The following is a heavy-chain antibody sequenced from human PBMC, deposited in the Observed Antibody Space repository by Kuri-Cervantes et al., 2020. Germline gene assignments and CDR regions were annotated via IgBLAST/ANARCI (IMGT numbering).Heavy chain of an antibody. V-gene: IGHV1-8*01. CDR3: AKGVPAAMLSWFDP. CDR1: GYSFSGYD. D-gene: IGHD2-2*01. J-gene: IGHJ5*02. CDR2: MNPNSGNT. Sequence: ASVKVSCKTSGYSFSGYDINWVRQATGQGLEWMGWMNPNSGNTGYAQKFQGRVTITRDTSASTAYMELSSLRSEDTAVYYCAKGVPAAMLSWFDPWGQGTLVTVSS.